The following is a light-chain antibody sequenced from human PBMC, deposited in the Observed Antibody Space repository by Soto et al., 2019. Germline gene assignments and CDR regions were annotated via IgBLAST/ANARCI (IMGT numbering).Light chain of an antibody. CDR3: CSFTSSSTPGYV. J-gene: IGLJ1*01. CDR2: DVS. CDR1: ISDVGGYNS. V-gene: IGLV2-14*03. Sequence: HSVLAQPASVSGSPGQSIAISCAGTISDVGGYNSVSWYQQHPGKAPKLMIYDVSNRPSGVSNRFSGSKSVNTASLTISGLQAEDEADYYSCSFTSSSTPGYVFGTGTKVTVL.